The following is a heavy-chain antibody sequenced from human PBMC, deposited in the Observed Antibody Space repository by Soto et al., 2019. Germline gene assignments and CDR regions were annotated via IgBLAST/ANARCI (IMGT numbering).Heavy chain of an antibody. Sequence: EVQLLESGGALVQPGGSLRLSCAASGFTFSSYAMSWVRQAPGKGLEWVSAISVSGGITYYADSVKGRFSISRDNSKDTMYLEMNSLRAEDTAIYYCAKDRSRAVTMTAVYSGQGTLVTVSS. CDR2: ISVSGGIT. CDR3: AKDRSRAVTMTAVY. D-gene: IGHD4-17*01. CDR1: GFTFSSYA. V-gene: IGHV3-23*01. J-gene: IGHJ4*02.